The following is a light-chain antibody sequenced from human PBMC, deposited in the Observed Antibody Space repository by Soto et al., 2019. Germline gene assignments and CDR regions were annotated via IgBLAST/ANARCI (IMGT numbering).Light chain of an antibody. CDR2: DVT. J-gene: IGLJ1*01. CDR3: CSYTGSYSYV. CDR1: SSDVGGYSY. Sequence: QSVLTQPHSVSGSPGQSVTISCTGTSSDVGGYSYVSWYQQHPGKAPELIIYDVTERPSGVPDRFFGSKSGNTASLTISGLQAEDEADYYCCSYTGSYSYVFGIGTKLTVL. V-gene: IGLV2-11*01.